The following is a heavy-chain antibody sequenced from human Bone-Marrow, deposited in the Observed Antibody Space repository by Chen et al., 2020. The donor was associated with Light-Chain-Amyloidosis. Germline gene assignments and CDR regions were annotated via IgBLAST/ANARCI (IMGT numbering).Heavy chain of an antibody. V-gene: IGHV4-38-2*02. CDR1: GYSISSGYY. CDR2: IYHSGST. CDR3: AMERITIFGVPPDASDI. D-gene: IGHD3-3*01. J-gene: IGHJ3*02. Sequence: QVQLQESGPGLVKPSETLSLTCTVSGYSISSGYYWGWIRQPPGKGLEWIGSIYHSGSTYYNPSLKSRVTISVDTSKNQFSLKLSSVTAADTAVYYCAMERITIFGVPPDASDIWGQGTMVTVSS.